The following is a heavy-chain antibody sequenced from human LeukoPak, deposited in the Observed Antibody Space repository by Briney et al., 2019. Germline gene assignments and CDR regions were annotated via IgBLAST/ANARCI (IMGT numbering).Heavy chain of an antibody. CDR1: GGTVSSSSYY. Sequence: SETLSLTCTVSGGTVSSSSYYWGWIRQPPGKGLEWIGSIYYSGTTYYNPSLKSRVTISVDTSKSQFSLRLTSVTAADTAVYYCARHVRFLEWLSSYYFDYWGQGTLVTVSS. D-gene: IGHD3-3*01. J-gene: IGHJ4*02. CDR3: ARHVRFLEWLSSYYFDY. V-gene: IGHV4-39*01. CDR2: IYYSGTT.